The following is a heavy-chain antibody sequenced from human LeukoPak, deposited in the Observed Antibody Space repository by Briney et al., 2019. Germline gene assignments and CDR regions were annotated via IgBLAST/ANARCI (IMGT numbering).Heavy chain of an antibody. D-gene: IGHD2-15*01. CDR3: AGEAGFGWWGRSAP. J-gene: IGHJ5*02. CDR2: IDASGGST. Sequence: PGGSLRLSCAASGFTFSSYAMTWVRQAPGKGLEWVSSIDASGGSTYYADSVKGRFTISRDNSKNTFFLQMNTLSAAATAVYYCAGEAGFGWWGRSAPCGQGT. CDR1: GFTFSSYA. V-gene: IGHV3-23*01.